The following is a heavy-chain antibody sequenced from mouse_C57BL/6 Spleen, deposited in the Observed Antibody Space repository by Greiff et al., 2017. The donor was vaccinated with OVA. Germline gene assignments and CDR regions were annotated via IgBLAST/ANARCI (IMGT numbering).Heavy chain of an antibody. Sequence: QVQLQQPGPELVKPGASVKISCKASGYSFTSYYIHWVKQRPGQGLEWIGWIYPGSGNTKYNEKFKGKATLTADTSSSTAYMQLSSLTSEDSAVYYCARRDYGFDYWGQGTTLTVSS. D-gene: IGHD1-1*02. CDR3: ARRDYGFDY. V-gene: IGHV1-66*01. J-gene: IGHJ2*01. CDR2: IYPGSGNT. CDR1: GYSFTSYY.